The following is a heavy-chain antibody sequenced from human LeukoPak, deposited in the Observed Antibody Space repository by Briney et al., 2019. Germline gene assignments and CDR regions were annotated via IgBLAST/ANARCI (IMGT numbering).Heavy chain of an antibody. CDR1: GYTFNGYY. Sequence: ASVKVSCKASGYTFNGYYMHWVRQAPGQGLEWMGWINPNSGGTNYAQKFQGRVTMTRDTSISTAYMELSRLRSDDTAVYYCARDSEQWLFQGHRYYYYGMDVWGQGTTVTVSS. V-gene: IGHV1-2*02. J-gene: IGHJ6*02. D-gene: IGHD6-19*01. CDR2: INPNSGGT. CDR3: ARDSEQWLFQGHRYYYYGMDV.